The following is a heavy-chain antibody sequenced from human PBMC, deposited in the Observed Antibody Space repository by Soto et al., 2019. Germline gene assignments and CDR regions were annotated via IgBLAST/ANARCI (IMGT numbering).Heavy chain of an antibody. V-gene: IGHV1-69*13. CDR2: IIPIFGTA. J-gene: IGHJ4*02. CDR3: ARDRGDLIAVAGYFDY. CDR1: GGTFSSYA. Sequence: SVKVSCKASGGTFSSYAISWVRQAPGQGLEWMGGIIPIFGTANYAQKFQGRVTITADESTSTAYMELSSLRSEGTAVYYCARDRGDLIAVAGYFDYWGQGTLVTVSS. D-gene: IGHD6-19*01.